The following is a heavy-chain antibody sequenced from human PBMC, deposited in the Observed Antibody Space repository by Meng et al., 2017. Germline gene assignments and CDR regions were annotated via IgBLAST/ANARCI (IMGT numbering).Heavy chain of an antibody. Sequence: SVKVSCKASGGTFSSYAISWVRQAPGQGLEWMGGIIPIFGTANYAQKFQGRVTITADESTSTAYMELSSLRSEDTAVYYCAGGVESTGAYYDFWTNYYYYGMDVWGQGNTVNVSS. J-gene: IGHJ6*02. CDR3: AGGVESTGAYYDFWTNYYYYGMDV. D-gene: IGHD3-3*01. CDR1: GGTFSSYA. CDR2: IIPIFGTA. V-gene: IGHV1-69*13.